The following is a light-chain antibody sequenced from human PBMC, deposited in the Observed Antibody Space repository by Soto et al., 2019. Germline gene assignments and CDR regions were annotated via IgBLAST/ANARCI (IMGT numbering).Light chain of an antibody. Sequence: IVLTQSPATLSLSPEERATLSCRASQSVSRYLAWYQQKPGQAPRLLIYGASSRATGIPDRFSGGGSGTDFSLTISRLEPEDFAVYYCQQYGSSPRTFGQGTKVDIK. CDR1: QSVSRY. CDR3: QQYGSSPRT. V-gene: IGKV3-20*01. CDR2: GAS. J-gene: IGKJ1*01.